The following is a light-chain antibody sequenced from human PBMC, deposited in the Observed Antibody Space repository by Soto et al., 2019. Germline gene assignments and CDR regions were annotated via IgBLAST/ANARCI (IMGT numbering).Light chain of an antibody. V-gene: IGKV3-20*01. CDR1: QSVSSSY. J-gene: IGKJ1*01. CDR3: QQYKDWPHT. Sequence: ETALNQYQRPPSLSPGERATPSRRASQSVSSSYLAWYQQKPGQAPRLLIYGASSRATGIPDRFSGSGSGTEFTLTISSLQSEDFAVYYCQQYKDWPHTFGQGAKVDVK. CDR2: GAS.